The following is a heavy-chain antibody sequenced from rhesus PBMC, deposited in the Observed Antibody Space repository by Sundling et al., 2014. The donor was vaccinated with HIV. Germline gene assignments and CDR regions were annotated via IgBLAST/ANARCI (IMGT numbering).Heavy chain of an antibody. D-gene: IGHD3-3*01. CDR1: GFTFSDHY. Sequence: EVQLVESGGGLVQPGGSLRLSCAASGFTFSDHYMYWVRQAPGKGLEWVGFIRSKAYGGTAEYAASVKGRFTISRDDSKSIAYLQMNSLKTEDTAVYYCTRDQSLDWLLSHDYWGQGVLVTVSS. V-gene: IGHV3-184*01. CDR3: TRDQSLDWLLSHDY. CDR2: IRSKAYGGTA. J-gene: IGHJ4*01.